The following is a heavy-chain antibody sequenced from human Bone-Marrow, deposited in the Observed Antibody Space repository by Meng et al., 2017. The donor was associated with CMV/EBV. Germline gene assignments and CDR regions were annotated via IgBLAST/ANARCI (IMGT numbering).Heavy chain of an antibody. CDR2: INPNSGGT. CDR3: ASNKHYYDSSGLTIDY. CDR1: GYTFTGYY. V-gene: IGHV1-2*02. Sequence: ASVKVSCKASGYTFTGYYIHWVRQAPGQGLEWMGWINPNSGGTSYAQKFQGRVTMTRDTSISTAYMELSRLRSDDTAVYYCASNKHYYDSSGLTIDYWGQGTLVTVSS. J-gene: IGHJ4*02. D-gene: IGHD3-22*01.